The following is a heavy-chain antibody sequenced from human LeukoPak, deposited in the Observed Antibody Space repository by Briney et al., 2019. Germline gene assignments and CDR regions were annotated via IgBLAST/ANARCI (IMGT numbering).Heavy chain of an antibody. V-gene: IGHV4-4*09. Sequence: SETLSLTCTVSAGSISSYYWSWIRQPPGKGLEWIGDICTSGSTNYNPSLKSRATISVDTSKNQFSLQLSSVTAADTAVYYCATKYCSSTSCEYPWGQGTLVTVSS. J-gene: IGHJ5*02. CDR3: ATKYCSSTSCEYP. D-gene: IGHD2-2*01. CDR1: AGSISSYY. CDR2: ICTSGST.